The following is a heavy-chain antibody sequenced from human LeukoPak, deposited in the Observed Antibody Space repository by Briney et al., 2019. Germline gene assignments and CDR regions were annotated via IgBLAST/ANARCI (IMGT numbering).Heavy chain of an antibody. CDR1: GDSISSSGYY. D-gene: IGHD6-19*01. J-gene: IGHJ4*02. Sequence: SETLSLTCAVSGDSISSSGYYWGWIRQPPGKGLEWIGSIYYSGSTYYDPSLKSRVTISVDTSKNQFSLKLTSVTAADTALYYCARAGFSGWYYYDQWGQGTLVTVSS. CDR3: ARAGFSGWYYYDQ. V-gene: IGHV4-39*07. CDR2: IYYSGST.